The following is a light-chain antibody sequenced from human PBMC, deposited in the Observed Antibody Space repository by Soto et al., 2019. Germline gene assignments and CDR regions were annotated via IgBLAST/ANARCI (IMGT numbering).Light chain of an antibody. CDR1: ESMHRN. CDR3: QQFSNWPPT. Sequence: EMVMTQSPATLSESPGERVTLSCRASESMHRNLAWYQQKPGQGPTLLIYYASTRATGVPDRFTCSGSGTEFTLIISSLQSEDFGVYHCQQFSNWPPTFVLGTKLEIK. CDR2: YAS. J-gene: IGKJ3*01. V-gene: IGKV3-15*01.